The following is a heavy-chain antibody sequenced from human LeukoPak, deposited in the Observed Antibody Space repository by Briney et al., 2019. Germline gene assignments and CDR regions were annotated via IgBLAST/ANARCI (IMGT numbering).Heavy chain of an antibody. V-gene: IGHV3-53*01. CDR1: GFTVSSNY. CDR2: IYSGDST. D-gene: IGHD5-18*01. J-gene: IGHJ4*02. CDR3: IYGYTLDF. Sequence: GGSLRLSCAASGFTVSSNYMNWVRQAPGKGLDWASVIYSGDSTNYADSVKGRFTISRDNSKNTLYLQMNSLRAEDTAVYYCIYGYTLDFWGQGTLVTASS.